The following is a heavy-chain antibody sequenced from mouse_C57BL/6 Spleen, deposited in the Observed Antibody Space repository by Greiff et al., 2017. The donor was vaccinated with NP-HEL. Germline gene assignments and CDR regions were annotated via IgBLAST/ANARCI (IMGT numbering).Heavy chain of an antibody. CDR1: GYSITSGYY. D-gene: IGHD2-2*01. V-gene: IGHV3-6*01. CDR2: ISYDGSN. Sequence: EVKLMESGPGLVKPSQSLSLTCSVTGYSITSGYYWNWIRQFPGNKLEWMGYISYDGSNNYNPSLKNRISITRDTSKNQFFLKLNSVTTEDTATYYCAREGGYDVWFAYWGQGTLVTVSA. CDR3: AREGGYDVWFAY. J-gene: IGHJ3*01.